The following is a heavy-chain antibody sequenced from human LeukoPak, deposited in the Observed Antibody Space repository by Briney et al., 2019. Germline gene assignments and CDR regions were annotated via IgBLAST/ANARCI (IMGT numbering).Heavy chain of an antibody. Sequence: SETLSLTCAVYGGSFSGYYWSWIRQPLGKGLEWIGEINHSGSTNYNPSLKSRVTISVDTSKNQFSLKLSSVTAADTAVYYCAREPLYDYGDYANFDYWGQGTLVTVSS. CDR2: INHSGST. J-gene: IGHJ4*02. D-gene: IGHD4-17*01. CDR1: GGSFSGYY. V-gene: IGHV4-34*01. CDR3: AREPLYDYGDYANFDY.